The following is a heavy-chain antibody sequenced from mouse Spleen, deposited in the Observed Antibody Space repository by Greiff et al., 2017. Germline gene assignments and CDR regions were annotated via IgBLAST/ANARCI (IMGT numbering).Heavy chain of an antibody. CDR1: GFSLTSYG. V-gene: IGHV2-5*01. D-gene: IGHD1-1*02. CDR3: AKNAGGRFDY. CDR2: IWRGGST. Sequence: VKVVESGPGLVQPSQSLYITCTVSGFSLTSYGVHWVRQSPGKGLEWLGVIWRGGSTDYNAAFMSRLSITKDNSKSQVFFKMNSLQADDTAIYYCAKNAGGRFDYWGQGTTLTVSS. J-gene: IGHJ2*01.